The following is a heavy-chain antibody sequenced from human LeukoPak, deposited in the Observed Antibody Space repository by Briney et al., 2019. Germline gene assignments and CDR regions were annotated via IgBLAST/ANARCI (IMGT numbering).Heavy chain of an antibody. D-gene: IGHD5-12*01. J-gene: IGHJ4*02. CDR1: GFTFSSYA. Sequence: GRSLRLSCAASGFTFSSYAMHWVRQAPGKGLEWVAVISYDGSNKYYADSVKGRFTVSRDNSKNTLYLQMNSLRVEDTAVYYCAMYSGSDWELNYWGQGTLVTVSS. CDR3: AMYSGSDWELNY. CDR2: ISYDGSNK. V-gene: IGHV3-30-3*01.